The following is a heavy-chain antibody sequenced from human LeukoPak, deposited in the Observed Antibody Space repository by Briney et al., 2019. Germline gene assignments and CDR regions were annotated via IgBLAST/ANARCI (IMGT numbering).Heavy chain of an antibody. CDR1: GYSFTSYW. CDR2: IYPGDSDT. V-gene: IGHV5-51*01. J-gene: IGHJ3*02. D-gene: IGHD3-22*01. CDR3: ARHRTSNYYDSSGYHDAFDI. Sequence: GESLKISCKGSGYSFTSYWIGWVRQMPGKGLEWMGIIYPGDSDTRYSPSFQGQVTISADKSISTAYLQWSSLKASDTAMYYCARHRTSNYYDSSGYHDAFDIWGQGTMVTVSS.